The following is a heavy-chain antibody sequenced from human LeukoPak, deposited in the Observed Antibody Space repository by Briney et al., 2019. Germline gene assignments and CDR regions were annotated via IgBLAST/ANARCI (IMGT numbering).Heavy chain of an antibody. CDR1: GFTFSNYW. CDR2: IKNDGSGT. Sequence: GVSLRLSCAASGFTFSNYWMHWVRQAPGKGLVWVSRIKNDGSGTIYADSVKGRFTISRDNAKNTLYLQMNSLRAEDTAVYYCARNPSTSMEFWGQGTLVTVSS. V-gene: IGHV3-74*01. J-gene: IGHJ4*02. CDR3: ARNPSTSMEF. D-gene: IGHD5-18*01.